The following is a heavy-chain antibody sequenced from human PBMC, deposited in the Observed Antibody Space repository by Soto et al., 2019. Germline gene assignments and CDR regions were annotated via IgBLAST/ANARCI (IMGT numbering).Heavy chain of an antibody. J-gene: IGHJ4*02. Sequence: GGSLRLSCTASGFIFDDYAMHWVRLLPGRGLEWVSSINWNSGSTGYVDSVKGRFTISRDNAKNSLYLQMNSLKVEDTALYYCAKAPSSNRRLPYAHWGKGTLVTVSS. V-gene: IGHV3-9*01. D-gene: IGHD6-13*01. CDR2: INWNSGST. CDR3: AKAPSSNRRLPYAH. CDR1: GFIFDDYA.